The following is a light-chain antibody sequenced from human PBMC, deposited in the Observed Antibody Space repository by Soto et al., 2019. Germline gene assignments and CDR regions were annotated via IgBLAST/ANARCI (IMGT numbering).Light chain of an antibody. J-gene: IGKJ5*01. Sequence: EIVLTQSPATLSLSPGERATLSCRASQSVSSYLAWYQQKPGQAPRLLIYDASNRATGIPARFSGSGSGTDFTLTISSLESEDFAVYYCQQRSNCPPHTFGQGTRLGIK. CDR3: QQRSNCPPHT. V-gene: IGKV3-11*01. CDR1: QSVSSY. CDR2: DAS.